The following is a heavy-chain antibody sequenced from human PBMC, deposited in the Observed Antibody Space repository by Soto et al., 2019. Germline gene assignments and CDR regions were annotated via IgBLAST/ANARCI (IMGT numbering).Heavy chain of an antibody. J-gene: IGHJ5*02. Sequence: SVKVSCKASGFTFTSSAVQWVRQARGQRLEWIGWIVVGSGNTNYAQKFRERVTITRDMSTSTAYMELSSLRSEDTAVYYCAAGYSQNDNWFDPWGQGTLVTVSS. CDR1: GFTFTSSA. CDR3: AAGYSQNDNWFDP. CDR2: IVVGSGNT. D-gene: IGHD6-13*01. V-gene: IGHV1-58*01.